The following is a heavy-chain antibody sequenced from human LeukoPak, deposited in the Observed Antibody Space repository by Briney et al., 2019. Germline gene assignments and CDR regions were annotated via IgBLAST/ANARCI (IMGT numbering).Heavy chain of an antibody. CDR2: ILSSGSTI. Sequence: PGGPLRLSCAASGFTFSDHDMSWIRQAPGKGLEWVSYILSSGSTIYYADSVKGRFTISRDNAKNSLYLQMNSLRAEDTAVYYCAELGITMIGGVWGKGTTVTISS. CDR1: GFTFSDHD. J-gene: IGHJ6*04. V-gene: IGHV3-11*04. D-gene: IGHD3-10*02. CDR3: AELGITMIGGV.